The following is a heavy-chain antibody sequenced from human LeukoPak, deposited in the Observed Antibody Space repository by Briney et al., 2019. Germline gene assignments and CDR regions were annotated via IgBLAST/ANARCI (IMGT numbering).Heavy chain of an antibody. D-gene: IGHD3-3*01. CDR1: GFTFGDYA. J-gene: IGHJ4*02. Sequence: PGGSLRLSCTASGFTFGDYAMSWVRQAPGKGLEWVGLIRSKAYGGTTEYATSVKGRFTISRDDSKSVAYLQMNSLKTEDTAVYYCTRGSAVFGVVFFDYWGQGTLVTVSS. V-gene: IGHV3-49*04. CDR2: IRSKAYGGTT. CDR3: TRGSAVFGVVFFDY.